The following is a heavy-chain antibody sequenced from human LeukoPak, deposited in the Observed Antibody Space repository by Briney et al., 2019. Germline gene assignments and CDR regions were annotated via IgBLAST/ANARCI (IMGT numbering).Heavy chain of an antibody. Sequence: GGSLRLSCAASGFTFSSYAMSWVRQAPGKGLEWVSGISGSGDNTYYADSVKGRFTISRDNSKNTLYVQVNSLGTEDTAAYYCAKGSYYACSCSLYFDYWGQGTLVTVSS. D-gene: IGHD3-22*01. CDR3: AKGSYYACSCSLYFDY. J-gene: IGHJ4*02. V-gene: IGHV3-23*01. CDR1: GFTFSSYA. CDR2: ISGSGDNT.